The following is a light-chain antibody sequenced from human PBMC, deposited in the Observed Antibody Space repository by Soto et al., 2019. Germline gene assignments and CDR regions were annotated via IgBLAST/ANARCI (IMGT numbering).Light chain of an antibody. V-gene: IGKV1-39*01. CDR2: AAT. J-gene: IGKJ5*01. CDR1: QSISSY. Sequence: DIQMTQSPSSLSASVGDRVTITCRASQSISSYLNWYRHKPGKAPNFISYAATTLQSGVPSRFSGSGSGTDFTLTISSLQPEDFETYYCQQSYMDPITFGQGTRLEIK. CDR3: QQSYMDPIT.